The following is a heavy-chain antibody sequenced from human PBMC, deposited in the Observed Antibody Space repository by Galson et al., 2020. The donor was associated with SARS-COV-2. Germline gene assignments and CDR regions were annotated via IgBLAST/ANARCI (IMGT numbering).Heavy chain of an antibody. V-gene: IGHV3-23*01. Sequence: GGSLRLYCDASGFTFSSYAINWVRQPQGKGLEWDSSISDSGASTYYADSVKGRFTISRDNSKNTLYLQMNSLRAEDTAIYYCAKMEGIAVAATPNWGQGTLVTVSS. CDR3: AKMEGIAVAATPN. D-gene: IGHD6-19*01. CDR2: ISDSGAST. J-gene: IGHJ4*02. CDR1: GFTFSSYA.